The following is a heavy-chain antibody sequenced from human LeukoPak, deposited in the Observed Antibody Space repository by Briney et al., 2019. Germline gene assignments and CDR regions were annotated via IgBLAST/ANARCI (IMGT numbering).Heavy chain of an antibody. CDR3: ANRRSSNYSFRYYYYMDV. J-gene: IGHJ6*03. D-gene: IGHD4-11*01. Sequence: SETLSLTCAVYGGSFSGYYWSWIRQSPGKGLEWIGEINHSGSTNYNPSLESRVTISVDTSKNQFSLTLSSVTAADTAVYYCANRRSSNYSFRYYYYMDVWGKGTTVTVSS. CDR2: INHSGST. CDR1: GGSFSGYY. V-gene: IGHV4-34*01.